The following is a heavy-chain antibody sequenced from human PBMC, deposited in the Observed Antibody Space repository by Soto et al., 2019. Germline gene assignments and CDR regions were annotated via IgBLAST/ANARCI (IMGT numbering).Heavy chain of an antibody. Sequence: QVQLVQSGAEVKKPGSSVKVSCKASGGTFSSYAISWVRQAPGQGLEWMGGIIPIFGTANYAQKFQGRVTITADESTSTAYMELSSLRSEDTAVYYCARRQVYSYGYGYYGMDVWGQGTTVTVSS. CDR2: IIPIFGTA. J-gene: IGHJ6*02. CDR1: GGTFSSYA. V-gene: IGHV1-69*12. D-gene: IGHD5-18*01. CDR3: ARRQVYSYGYGYYGMDV.